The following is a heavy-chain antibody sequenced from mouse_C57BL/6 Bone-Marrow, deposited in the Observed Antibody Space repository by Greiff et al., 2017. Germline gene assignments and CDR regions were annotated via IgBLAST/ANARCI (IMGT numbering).Heavy chain of an antibody. J-gene: IGHJ3*01. D-gene: IGHD1-1*01. CDR1: GYTFTDYN. CDR3: ARYYYGSTPFAY. CDR2: INPNNGGT. Sequence: VQLQQSGPELVKPGASVKIPCKASGYTFTDYNMDWVKQSHGKSLEWIGDINPNNGGTIYNQKFKGKATLTVDKSSSTAYMELRSLTSEDSAVYFCARYYYGSTPFAYWGQGTLVTVSA. V-gene: IGHV1-18*01.